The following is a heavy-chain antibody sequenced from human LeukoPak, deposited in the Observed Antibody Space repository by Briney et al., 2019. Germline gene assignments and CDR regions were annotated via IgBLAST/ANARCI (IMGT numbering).Heavy chain of an antibody. Sequence: QAGGSLRLPCAASGFTFDDYAMHWVRQAPGKGLEWVSGISWNSGSIGYADSVKGRFTISRDNAKNSLYLQMNSLRAEDTALYYCAKDTDGAAAGTTWGHWGQGTLVTVSS. V-gene: IGHV3-9*01. CDR1: GFTFDDYA. D-gene: IGHD6-13*01. J-gene: IGHJ4*02. CDR2: ISWNSGSI. CDR3: AKDTDGAAAGTTWGH.